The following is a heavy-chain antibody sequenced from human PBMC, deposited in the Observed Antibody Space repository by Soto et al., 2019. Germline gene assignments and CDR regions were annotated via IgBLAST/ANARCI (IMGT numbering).Heavy chain of an antibody. CDR2: IWYDGSNK. J-gene: IGHJ4*02. V-gene: IGHV3-33*01. CDR1: GFTFSSYG. Sequence: GGSLRLSCAASGFTFSSYGMHWVRQAPGKGLEWVAVIWYDGSNKYYADSVKGRFTISRDNSKNTLYLQMNSLRAEDTAVYYCARGPRESAAAGTNLFDYWGQGTLVTVSS. CDR3: ARGPRESAAAGTNLFDY. D-gene: IGHD6-13*01.